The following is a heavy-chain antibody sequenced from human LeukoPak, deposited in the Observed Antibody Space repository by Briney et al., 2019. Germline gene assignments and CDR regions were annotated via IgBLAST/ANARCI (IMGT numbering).Heavy chain of an antibody. CDR2: ISYDGSNK. Sequence: PGRSLRLSCAASGFTFSSYAMHWVRQAPGKGLEWVAVISYDGSNKYYADSVKGRFTISRDNSKNTLYLQMNSLRAEDTAVYYCARDHGAVAGTLDYWGQGTLVTVSS. V-gene: IGHV3-30-3*01. J-gene: IGHJ4*02. D-gene: IGHD6-19*01. CDR3: ARDHGAVAGTLDY. CDR1: GFTFSSYA.